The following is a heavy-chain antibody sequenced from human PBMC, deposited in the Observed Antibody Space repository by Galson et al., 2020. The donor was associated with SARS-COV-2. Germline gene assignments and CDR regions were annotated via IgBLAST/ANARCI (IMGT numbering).Heavy chain of an antibody. Sequence: GESLKISCAASGFGFSYYWMTWVRQAPGRGLEWVASIKHDGSGKYYVDSVKGRFTISRDNPKNSLYLQMNNLRVEDTAVYHCARVDCSGGSCYPGNFWGQGTLGTGSS. CDR2: IKHDGSGK. CDR1: GFGFSYYW. V-gene: IGHV3-7*03. D-gene: IGHD2-15*01. J-gene: IGHJ4*02. CDR3: ARVDCSGGSCYPGNF.